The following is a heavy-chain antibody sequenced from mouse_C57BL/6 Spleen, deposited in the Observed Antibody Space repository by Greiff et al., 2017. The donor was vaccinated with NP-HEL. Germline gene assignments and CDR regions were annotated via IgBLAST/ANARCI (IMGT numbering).Heavy chain of an antibody. Sequence: EVHLVESGEGLVKPGGSLKLSCAASGFTFSDYGMHWVRQAPEKGLEWVAYISSGSSTIYYADTVKGRFTISRDNAKNTLFLQMTSLRSEDTAMYYCAYYGSSYWFAYWGQGTLVTVSA. CDR1: GFTFSDYG. CDR3: AYYGSSYWFAY. J-gene: IGHJ3*01. D-gene: IGHD1-1*01. V-gene: IGHV5-17*01. CDR2: ISSGSSTI.